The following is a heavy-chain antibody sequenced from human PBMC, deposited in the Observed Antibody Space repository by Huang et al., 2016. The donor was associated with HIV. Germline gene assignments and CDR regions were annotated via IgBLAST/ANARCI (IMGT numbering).Heavy chain of an antibody. Sequence: QVQLVQSGAEVKKPGASVKVSCKASGFNFNNYDFNWVRNASGQGLEWIGWMNPKSGNTGYAQKVQGRVTSTRNTSITTAYMELRILRSEDAAVYYCARARGFLYDSTGYYSRYYFDSWGQGTLVTISS. D-gene: IGHD3-22*01. CDR2: MNPKSGNT. CDR3: ARARGFLYDSTGYYSRYYFDS. CDR1: GFNFNNYD. V-gene: IGHV1-8*03. J-gene: IGHJ4*02.